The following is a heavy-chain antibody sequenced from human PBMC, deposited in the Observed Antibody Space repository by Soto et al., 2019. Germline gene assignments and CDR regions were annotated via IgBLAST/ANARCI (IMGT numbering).Heavy chain of an antibody. CDR2: IYPVDSDA. D-gene: IGHD2-21*02. V-gene: IGHV5-51*01. J-gene: IGHJ4*02. Sequence: GESLKISCKTSGYIFPTYWIGWARQMPGKGLEWMGIIYPVDSDARYSQSFQGHVTFSVDKSITTAYLQWSSLKASDTAIYYCARGSGVDWKVDYWGQGTLVTVSS. CDR1: GYIFPTYW. CDR3: ARGSGVDWKVDY.